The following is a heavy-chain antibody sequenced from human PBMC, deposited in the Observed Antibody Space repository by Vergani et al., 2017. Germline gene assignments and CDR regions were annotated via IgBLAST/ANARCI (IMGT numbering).Heavy chain of an antibody. Sequence: EVQLLESGGDLIPRGGSLRLSCAASGFTFSNYAMSWVRQAPGRGLEWVSTISGNGGSTYYADSVKGRFTISRDNSKNTLYLQMNSLRAEDTAIFYCTRDPTHSAGTPPDYWGQGTLVTVSS. CDR1: GFTFSNYA. CDR2: ISGNGGST. J-gene: IGHJ4*02. D-gene: IGHD6-19*01. CDR3: TRDPTHSAGTPPDY. V-gene: IGHV3-23*01.